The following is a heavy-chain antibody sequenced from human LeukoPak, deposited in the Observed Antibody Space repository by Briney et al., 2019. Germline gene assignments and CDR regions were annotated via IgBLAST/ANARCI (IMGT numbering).Heavy chain of an antibody. V-gene: IGHV1-46*01. Sequence: ASVKVSCKASGYTFTSYYMHWVRQAPGQGLEWMGIINPNGGSTSYAQKFQGRVTMTRDTSTSTVYMELSSLRSEDTAVYYRARDTYDYDIIPNAFDIWGQGTMVTVSS. CDR2: INPNGGST. D-gene: IGHD3-22*01. CDR3: ARDTYDYDIIPNAFDI. CDR1: GYTFTSYY. J-gene: IGHJ3*02.